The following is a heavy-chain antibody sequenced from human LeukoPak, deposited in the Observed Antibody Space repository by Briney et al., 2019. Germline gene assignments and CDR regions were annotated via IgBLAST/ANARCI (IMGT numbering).Heavy chain of an antibody. D-gene: IGHD6-19*01. CDR3: ATQAVAGGGY. V-gene: IGHV4-34*01. CDR1: GGSFSGYY. J-gene: IGHJ6*04. CDR2: INHSGST. Sequence: SETLSLTCAVYGGSFSGYYWSWIRQPPGKGLEWIGEINHSGSTIYDPSLKSRVTISVDMSKNQFSLKLSSVTAADTAVYYCATQAVAGGGYWGKGTTVTVSS.